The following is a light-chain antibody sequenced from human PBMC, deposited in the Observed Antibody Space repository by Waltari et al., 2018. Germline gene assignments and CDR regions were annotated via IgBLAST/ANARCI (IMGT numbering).Light chain of an antibody. J-gene: IGKJ1*01. V-gene: IGKV3-20*01. CDR3: QNHERLPAV. CDR1: QSISRY. Sequence: EIMLTQSPDTLSLSPGERATLSCRASQSISRYLVWYQKKPGQAPRLLIYQSSIRATGIPDRFSGGGYGTDFSLTISKLEPEDFAVYYCQNHERLPAVFGQGTKVEIK. CDR2: QSS.